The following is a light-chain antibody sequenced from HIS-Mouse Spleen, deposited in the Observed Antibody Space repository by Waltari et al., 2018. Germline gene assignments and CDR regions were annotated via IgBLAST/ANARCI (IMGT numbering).Light chain of an antibody. CDR2: GAS. CDR1: QSVSSSY. V-gene: IGKV3-20*01. Sequence: EIVLTQSPGTLSLSPGERATLSCRASQSVSSSYLAWYQQKPGQAPRPLIYGASSRATGIPDRFSGSGYGTDFTLTISRLGPEDFAVYYCQQYGSSFTFGPGTKVDIK. J-gene: IGKJ3*01. CDR3: QQYGSSFT.